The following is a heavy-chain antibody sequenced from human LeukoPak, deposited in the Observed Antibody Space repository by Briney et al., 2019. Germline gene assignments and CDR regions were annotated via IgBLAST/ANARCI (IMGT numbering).Heavy chain of an antibody. CDR3: SRVERSSINNYYYYMAV. Sequence: AGGSLRLSCTAFGFTFGENAMIWFRQSPGKGLEWVSLSRSRAHGGTTEYAATVMGRFTMSRDDSKNIAYLQMNSLETEDTAVYYCSRVERSSINNYYYYMAVWGKGTSVTVSS. D-gene: IGHD2-2*01. V-gene: IGHV3-49*03. CDR2: SRSRAHGGTT. CDR1: GFTFGENA. J-gene: IGHJ6*03.